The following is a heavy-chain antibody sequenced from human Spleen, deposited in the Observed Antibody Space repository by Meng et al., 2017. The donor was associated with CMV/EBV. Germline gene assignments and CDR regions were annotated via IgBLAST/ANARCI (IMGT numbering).Heavy chain of an antibody. CDR1: GYTFTSYN. D-gene: IGHD1-26*01. V-gene: IGHV1-69*05. J-gene: IGHJ6*02. CDR2: IIPIFGTA. CDR3: ARGKSGSSAYYYYGMDV. Sequence: SVKVSCKASGYTFTSYNINWVRQATGQGLEWMGGIIPIFGTANYAQKFQGRVTITTDESTSTAYMELSSLRSEDTAVYYCARGKSGSSAYYYYGMDVWGQGTTVTVSS.